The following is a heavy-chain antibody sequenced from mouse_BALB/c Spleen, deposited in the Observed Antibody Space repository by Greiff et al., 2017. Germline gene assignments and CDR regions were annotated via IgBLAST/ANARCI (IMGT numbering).Heavy chain of an antibody. Sequence: VKLVESGPGLVQPSQSLSITCTVSGFSLTSYGVHWVRQSPGKGLEWLGVIWSGGSTDYNAAFISRLSISKDNSKSQVFFKMNSLQANDTAIYYCASIYDGYYEYAMDYWGQGTSVTVSS. CDR3: ASIYDGYYEYAMDY. D-gene: IGHD2-3*01. CDR1: GFSLTSYG. CDR2: IWSGGST. V-gene: IGHV2-2*02. J-gene: IGHJ4*01.